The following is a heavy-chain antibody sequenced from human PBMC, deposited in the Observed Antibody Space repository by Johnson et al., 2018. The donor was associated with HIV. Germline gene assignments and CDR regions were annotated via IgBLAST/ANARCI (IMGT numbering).Heavy chain of an antibody. CDR2: IWYDGSNK. CDR1: GFTFSSYG. V-gene: IGHV3-30*02. CDR3: AKVHSSSSLNGAFDI. Sequence: QMQLVESGGGVVQPGGSLRLSCAASGFTFSSYGMHWVRQAPGKGLEWVAVIWYDGSNKYYADSVKGRFTISRDNSKNTLYLQMNSLRAEDTAVYYCAKVHSSSSLNGAFDIWGQGTMVTVSS. D-gene: IGHD6-6*01. J-gene: IGHJ3*02.